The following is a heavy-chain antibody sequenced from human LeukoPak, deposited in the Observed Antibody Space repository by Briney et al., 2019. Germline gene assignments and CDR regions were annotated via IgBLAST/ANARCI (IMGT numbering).Heavy chain of an antibody. J-gene: IGHJ5*02. CDR2: IYYSGST. CDR1: GGSISSYY. Sequence: SETLSLTCTVSGGSISSYYWSWIRQTPGKGLEWIGYIYYSGSTNYNPSLKSRVTISVDTSKNQFSLKLSSVTAADTAVYYCARHYRYSSGWYNWFDPWGQGTLVTVSS. D-gene: IGHD6-19*01. V-gene: IGHV4-59*08. CDR3: ARHYRYSSGWYNWFDP.